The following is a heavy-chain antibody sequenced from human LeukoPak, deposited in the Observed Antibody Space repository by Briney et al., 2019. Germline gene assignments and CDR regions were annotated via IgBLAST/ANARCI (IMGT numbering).Heavy chain of an antibody. Sequence: GGFLRLSCAASGFTFSSYTMNWVRQAPGKGLEWVSYISSSSSSPIYYADSVKGRFTISRDNAKHSLYLQMNSLRAEDTAVYYCARWGVPIYYYYMDVWGKGTTVTVSS. D-gene: IGHD3-16*01. CDR2: ISSSSSSPI. V-gene: IGHV3-48*01. CDR1: GFTFSSYT. J-gene: IGHJ6*03. CDR3: ARWGVPIYYYYMDV.